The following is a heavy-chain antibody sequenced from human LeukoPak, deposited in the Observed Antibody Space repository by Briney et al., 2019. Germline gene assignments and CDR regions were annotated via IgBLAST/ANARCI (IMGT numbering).Heavy chain of an antibody. Sequence: ASVKVSCKASGGTFSSYGISWVRQAPGQELESMGWISAYNGNTNYAQMLQGRVTMTTDTSTSTAYMEVRSLRSDDTAMYYCARDVGDIVTIPAAISVPWGQGTLVTVSS. V-gene: IGHV1-18*01. CDR1: GGTFSSYG. CDR2: ISAYNGNT. J-gene: IGHJ5*02. D-gene: IGHD2-2*01. CDR3: ARDVGDIVTIPAAISVP.